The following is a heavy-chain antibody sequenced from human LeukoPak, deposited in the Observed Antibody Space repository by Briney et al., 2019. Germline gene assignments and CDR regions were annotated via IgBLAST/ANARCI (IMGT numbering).Heavy chain of an antibody. CDR1: GFTFNYYA. J-gene: IGHJ4*02. CDR3: ARDYPTSGIVTLFDY. D-gene: IGHD1-1*01. V-gene: IGHV3-23*01. CDR2: ITTSGAST. Sequence: GGSLRLSCASSGFTFNYYAMTWVRQAPGKGLEWVSSITTSGASTYYADSVKGRFTISRDNSKNSLYLQMTSLRADDTVVYYCARDYPTSGIVTLFDYWGQGTLVTVSS.